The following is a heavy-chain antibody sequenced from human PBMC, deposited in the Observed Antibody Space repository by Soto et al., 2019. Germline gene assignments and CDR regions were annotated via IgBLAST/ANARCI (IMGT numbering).Heavy chain of an antibody. CDR3: ARSKYYDFWSGYDQKWYFDH. CDR2: IYYSGST. V-gene: IGHV4-61*01. J-gene: IGHJ4*02. D-gene: IGHD3-3*01. Sequence: ETLSLTCTVSGASVSSGSYYWSWIRQPPGKGLEWIGYIYYSGSTNYNPSLKSRVTISVDTSKNQFSLKLSSVTAADTAVYYCARSKYYDFWSGYDQKWYFDHWGQGTLVTVS. CDR1: GASVSSGSYY.